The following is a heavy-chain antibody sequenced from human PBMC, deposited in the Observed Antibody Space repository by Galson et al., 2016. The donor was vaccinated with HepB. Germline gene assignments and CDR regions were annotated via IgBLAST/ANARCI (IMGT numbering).Heavy chain of an antibody. J-gene: IGHJ4*02. CDR1: GFTFSTYV. CDR2: ISADGSNK. D-gene: IGHD2-8*01. V-gene: IGHV3-30*14. CDR3: ARAPGGYCTNKGCYSPDY. Sequence: SLRLSCATSGFTFSTYVMHWVRQAPGKGLEWVAVISADGSNKYYADSVKGRFTISRDNSKNTVFLQMDSLRAEDTAVFHCARAPGGYCTNKGCYSPDYWGQGTLVTVSS.